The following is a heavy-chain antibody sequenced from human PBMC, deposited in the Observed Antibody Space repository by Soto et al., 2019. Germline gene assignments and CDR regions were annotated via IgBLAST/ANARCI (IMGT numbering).Heavy chain of an antibody. V-gene: IGHV5-51*01. Sequence: GESLKISCKGSGYSFTSYWIGWVRQMPGKGLEWMGITYPGDSDTRYSPSFQGQVTISADKSISTAYLQWSSLKASDTAMYYCARRYSGSYGRVGDAFDIWGQGTMVTVSS. CDR2: TYPGDSDT. J-gene: IGHJ3*02. CDR1: GYSFTSYW. CDR3: ARRYSGSYGRVGDAFDI. D-gene: IGHD1-26*01.